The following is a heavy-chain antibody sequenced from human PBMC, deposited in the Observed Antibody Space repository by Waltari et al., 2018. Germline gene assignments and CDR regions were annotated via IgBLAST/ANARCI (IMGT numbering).Heavy chain of an antibody. V-gene: IGHV4-39*07. J-gene: IGHJ3*02. CDR1: GGSISSSSYY. Sequence: QLQLQESGPGLVKPSETLSLTCTVSGGSISSSSYYRGWIRQPPGKGLEWIGSIYYSGSTYYNPSLKSRVTISVDTSKNQFSLKLSSVTAADTAVYYCARTPIAAAGAPRDAFDIWGQGTMVTVSS. CDR3: ARTPIAAAGAPRDAFDI. D-gene: IGHD6-13*01. CDR2: IYYSGST.